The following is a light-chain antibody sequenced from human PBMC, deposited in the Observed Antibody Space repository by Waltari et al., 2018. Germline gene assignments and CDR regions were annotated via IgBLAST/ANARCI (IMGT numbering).Light chain of an antibody. Sequence: QSALTQPASVSGSPGQSLTISCTGTCSDVGGYNYVSWYQQHPGKAPKLMLFYVSNRPSGVSNRCSGGKSGNTAALTISGLQVEDEADYYCSAYTSSSTHAVVFGGGTKLTVL. CDR1: CSDVGGYNY. CDR2: YVS. J-gene: IGLJ3*02. V-gene: IGLV2-14*03. CDR3: SAYTSSSTHAVV.